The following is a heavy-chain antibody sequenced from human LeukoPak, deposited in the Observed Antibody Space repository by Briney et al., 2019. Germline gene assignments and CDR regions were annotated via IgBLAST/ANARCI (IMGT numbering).Heavy chain of an antibody. CDR3: GGIGSRYDFFDF. J-gene: IGHJ4*02. CDR2: DYSSGST. V-gene: IGHV4-4*07. D-gene: IGHD3/OR15-3a*01. Sequence: SETLSLTCTVSGGAISGYYWSWVRQPAGKGREWLGRDYSSGSTKYNPPPARRVTMLVEKSKNQFSPMLKGVTTADTAVVYCGGIGSRYDFFDFWGQGALVTVSS. CDR1: GGAISGYY.